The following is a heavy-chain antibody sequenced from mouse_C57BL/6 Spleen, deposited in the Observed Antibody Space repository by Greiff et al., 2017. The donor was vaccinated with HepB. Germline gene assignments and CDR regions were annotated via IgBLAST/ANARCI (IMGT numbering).Heavy chain of an antibody. CDR3: ARPGSSYYFDY. Sequence: QVQLKQPGAELVKPGASVKLSCKASGYTFTSYWMHWVKQRPGQGLEWIGMIHPNSGSTNYNEKFKSKATLTVDKSSSTAYMQLSSLTSEDSAVYYCARPGSSYYFDYWGQGTTLTVSS. D-gene: IGHD1-1*01. CDR2: IHPNSGST. J-gene: IGHJ2*01. V-gene: IGHV1-64*01. CDR1: GYTFTSYW.